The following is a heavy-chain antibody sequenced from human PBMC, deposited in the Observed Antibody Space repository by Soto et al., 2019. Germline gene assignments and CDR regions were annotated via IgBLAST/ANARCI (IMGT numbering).Heavy chain of an antibody. CDR1: GFSLSTTGVG. V-gene: IGHV2-5*02. J-gene: IGHJ6*02. D-gene: IGHD2-21*02. CDR3: VQSRCGGDCLQSYSSHSYYGLAV. Sequence: SGPTLVNPTQTLTLTCTFSGFSLSTTGVGVGWIRQPPGKALEWLALIYWDDDKRYNPSLKSRLTITKDTSKNQVVLTMTNMDPVDTATYYCVQSRCGGDCLQSYSSHSYYGLAVWGQGTTVTVSS. CDR2: IYWDDDK.